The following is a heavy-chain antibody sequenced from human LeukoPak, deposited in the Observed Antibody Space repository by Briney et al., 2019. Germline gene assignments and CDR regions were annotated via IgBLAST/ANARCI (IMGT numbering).Heavy chain of an antibody. J-gene: IGHJ3*02. CDR3: ARRTGSGSRDAFDI. CDR1: GGSISSYY. CDR2: IYYSGST. D-gene: IGHD3-10*01. V-gene: IGHV4-59*08. Sequence: SETLSLTCTVSGGSISSYYWSWIRQPPGKGLEWIGYIYYSGSTNYNPSLKSRVTISIGSSKNQFSLKLISMTAADTAVYFCARRTGSGSRDAFDIWGRGTMVTVSS.